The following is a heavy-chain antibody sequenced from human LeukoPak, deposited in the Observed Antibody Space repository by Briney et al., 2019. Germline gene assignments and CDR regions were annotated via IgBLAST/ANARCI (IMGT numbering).Heavy chain of an antibody. Sequence: GGSLRLSCGAPGFTFSNYGMLWVRQAPGKGLDWVSFIRYDGNNKLYADSVKGRFTISRDNSKNTLYLHINSLRAEDTAVYYCVKDNPLDYWGQGTLVIVSS. D-gene: IGHD1-14*01. CDR1: GFTFSNYG. CDR3: VKDNPLDY. J-gene: IGHJ4*02. V-gene: IGHV3-30*02. CDR2: IRYDGNNK.